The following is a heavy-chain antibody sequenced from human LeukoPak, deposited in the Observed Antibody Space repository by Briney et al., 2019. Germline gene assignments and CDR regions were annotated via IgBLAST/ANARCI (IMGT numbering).Heavy chain of an antibody. Sequence: GGSLRLSCAASGFTFSSYGMHWVRQAPGKGLEWVAVIWYVDSNKYYADSVKGRFTISRDNSKNTLYLQMNSLRAEDTAVYYCARRVIDYYFDYWGQGTLVTV. J-gene: IGHJ4*02. CDR1: GFTFSSYG. D-gene: IGHD3-10*01. V-gene: IGHV3-33*01. CDR2: IWYVDSNK. CDR3: ARRVIDYYFDY.